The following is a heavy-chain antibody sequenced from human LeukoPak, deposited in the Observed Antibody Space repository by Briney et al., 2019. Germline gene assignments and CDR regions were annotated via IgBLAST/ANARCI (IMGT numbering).Heavy chain of an antibody. CDR3: ARGARAGYNLEPFDY. J-gene: IGHJ4*02. D-gene: IGHD5-24*01. Sequence: KPSETLSLTCAVYGGSFSGYYWSWIRQPPGKGLEWIGEINHSGSTNYNPSLKSRVTTSVDTSKNQFSLKLSSVTAADTAVYYCARGARAGYNLEPFDYWGQGTLVTVSS. V-gene: IGHV4-34*01. CDR2: INHSGST. CDR1: GGSFSGYY.